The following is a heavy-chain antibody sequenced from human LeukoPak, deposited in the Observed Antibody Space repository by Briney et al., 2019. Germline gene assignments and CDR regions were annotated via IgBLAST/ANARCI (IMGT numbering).Heavy chain of an antibody. J-gene: IGHJ4*02. V-gene: IGHV3-9*01. D-gene: IGHD6-19*01. CDR1: GFTFDDYA. CDR2: ISWNSGSI. Sequence: GGSLRLSCAVSGFTFDDYAMHWVRQAPGKGLEWVSGISWNSGSIGYADSVKGRFTISRDNAKNSLYLQMNSLRAEDTALYYCAKGQQWLSYGVDYWGQGTLVTVSS. CDR3: AKGQQWLSYGVDY.